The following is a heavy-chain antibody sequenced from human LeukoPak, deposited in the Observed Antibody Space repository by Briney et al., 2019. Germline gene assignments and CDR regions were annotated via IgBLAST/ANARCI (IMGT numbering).Heavy chain of an antibody. D-gene: IGHD6-6*01. J-gene: IGHJ4*02. V-gene: IGHV1-18*01. CDR1: GYTFTSHD. Sequence: ASVKVSCKASGYTFTSHDFTWVRQAPGQGLEWMGWISIYSGNTNYEQKLQGRVTMTTDTSTSTAYMELRSLRSDDTAVYYCAGGSSSSPLGLDYWGQGTLVTVSS. CDR2: ISIYSGNT. CDR3: AGGSSSSPLGLDY.